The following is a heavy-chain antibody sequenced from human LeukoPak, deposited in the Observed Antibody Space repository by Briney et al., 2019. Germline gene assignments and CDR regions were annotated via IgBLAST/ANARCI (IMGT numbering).Heavy chain of an antibody. D-gene: IGHD4-17*01. CDR3: ARDVHGDYGSGWYDP. Sequence: SVKVSCKASGYTFTGYYMHWVRQAPGQGLEWLGGIMPLFGTAGYAQKFQGRVTITKDESTRTVYLELTSLTSDDTAVYYCARDVHGDYGSGWYDPWGQGTLVSVSS. V-gene: IGHV1-69*05. CDR2: IMPLFGTA. CDR1: GYTFTGYY. J-gene: IGHJ5*02.